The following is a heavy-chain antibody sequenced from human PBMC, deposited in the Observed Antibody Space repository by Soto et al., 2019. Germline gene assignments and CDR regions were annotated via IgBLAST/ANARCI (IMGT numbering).Heavy chain of an antibody. CDR2: ITGRGDTT. CDR3: AKDLGAAGAFDS. V-gene: IGHV3-23*01. CDR1: GFDFRAYA. Sequence: EVQLLESGGDLVHLGGSLRLSCAASGFDFRAYAMGWVRQAPGRGLEWVASITGRGDTTDYSDFVKGRFTISRDNSKTTVYLQMNDLRADDTAMYDCAKDLGAAGAFDSWGQGTLVTVSS. J-gene: IGHJ4*02. D-gene: IGHD6-13*01.